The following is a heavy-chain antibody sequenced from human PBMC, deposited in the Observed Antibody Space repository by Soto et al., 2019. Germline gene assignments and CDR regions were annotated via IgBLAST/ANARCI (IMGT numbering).Heavy chain of an antibody. CDR3: ARDTGADPMEF. CDR1: GYTFTNYG. CDR2: VSAYNGNT. Sequence: ASVKVSCKASGYTFTNYGFSWVRQAPGQGLEWMGWVSAYNGNTKYEQKFQDRITMTTDRSTSTPYMEVRSLTSDAAGAAECARDTGADPMEFWGQGTLVTVSS. D-gene: IGHD3-10*01. J-gene: IGHJ4*02. V-gene: IGHV1-18*01.